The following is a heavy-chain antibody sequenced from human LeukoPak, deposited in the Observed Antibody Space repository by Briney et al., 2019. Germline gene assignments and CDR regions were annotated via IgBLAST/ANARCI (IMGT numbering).Heavy chain of an antibody. J-gene: IGHJ5*02. V-gene: IGHV4-34*01. D-gene: IGHD3-10*01. CDR2: SNHSGST. Sequence: PSETLSLTCDVYGGSFSGYYWSWIRQPPGKGLEWIGESNHSGSTNYNPSLKSRVTISVDTSKNQFSLKLSSVTAADTAVYYCARGPRAITMVRGRLDPWGQGTLVTVSS. CDR3: ARGPRAITMVRGRLDP. CDR1: GGSFSGYY.